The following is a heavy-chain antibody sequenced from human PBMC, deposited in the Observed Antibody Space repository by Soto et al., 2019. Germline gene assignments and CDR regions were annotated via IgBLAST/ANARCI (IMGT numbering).Heavy chain of an antibody. J-gene: IGHJ6*02. CDR1: GFTVSSDS. Sequence: EVQLVETGGDLIQPGGSLRLSCAASGFTVSSDSLTWVRQAPGKGLEWISIIYSDNNTDYADFVKGRFSISRDTSKNILYLQMTSLRAEDTAEYYCARHYSAMGVWGQGTTVTVSS. CDR2: IYSDNNT. CDR3: ARHYSAMGV. V-gene: IGHV3-53*02.